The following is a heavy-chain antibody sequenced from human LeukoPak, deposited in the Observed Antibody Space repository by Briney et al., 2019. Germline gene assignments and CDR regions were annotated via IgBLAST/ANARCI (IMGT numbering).Heavy chain of an antibody. CDR3: ARDTMVRGVIGY. Sequence: ASVKVSCKASGYTFTCYYMHWVRQAPGQGLEWMGWINPNSGGTNYAQKFQGRVTMTRDTSISTAYMELSRLRSDDTAVYYCARDTMVRGVIGYWGQGTLVTVSS. CDR1: GYTFTCYY. CDR2: INPNSGGT. V-gene: IGHV1-2*02. J-gene: IGHJ4*02. D-gene: IGHD3-10*01.